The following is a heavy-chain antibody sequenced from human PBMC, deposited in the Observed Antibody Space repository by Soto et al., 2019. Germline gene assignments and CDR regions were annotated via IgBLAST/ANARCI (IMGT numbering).Heavy chain of an antibody. CDR3: ASGTYYYDSSGYLGLGY. Sequence: ASVKVSCKASGYTFTNYGISWVRQAPGQGLEWMGWISAYNGNTKYAQKLQGRVTMTTDTSTSTAYMELRSLRSDDTAVYYCASGTYYYDSSGYLGLGYWGQGTLVTVSS. V-gene: IGHV1-18*01. D-gene: IGHD3-22*01. CDR1: GYTFTNYG. J-gene: IGHJ4*02. CDR2: ISAYNGNT.